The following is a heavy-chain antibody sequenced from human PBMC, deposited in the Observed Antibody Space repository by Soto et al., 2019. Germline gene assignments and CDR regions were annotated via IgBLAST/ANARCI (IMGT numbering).Heavy chain of an antibody. CDR1: GYTFTSYY. CDR2: INPSGGSA. Sequence: QVQLVQSGAEVKKPGASVKVSCKASGYTFTSYYMHWVRQAPGQGLEWMGIINPSGGSASYAQKFQGRVTMTRDTSTSTDYMELSSVRSEDTAVYYCARDRGWFDPWGQGTLVTVSS. J-gene: IGHJ5*02. V-gene: IGHV1-46*01. CDR3: ARDRGWFDP.